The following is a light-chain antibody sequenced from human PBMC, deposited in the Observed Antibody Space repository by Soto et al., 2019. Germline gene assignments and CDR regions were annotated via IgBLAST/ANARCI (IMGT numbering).Light chain of an antibody. J-gene: IGLJ1*01. CDR2: DNN. CDR3: GSWDSSLSAGV. CDR1: SSNIGNNY. Sequence: QSVLTQPPSVSAAPGQKVTISCSGSSSNIGNNYVSWYQQLPGTAPKLLMYDNNNRPSGIPDRFSGSKSGTSATRGITGLQTGDEAYYYCGSWDSSLSAGVFGPGTKLTVL. V-gene: IGLV1-51*01.